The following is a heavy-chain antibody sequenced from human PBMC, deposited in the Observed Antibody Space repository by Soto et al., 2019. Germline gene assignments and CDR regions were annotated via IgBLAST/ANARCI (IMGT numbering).Heavy chain of an antibody. CDR2: IGTAGDP. D-gene: IGHD6-13*01. CDR3: ARGGAAAGLYGMDV. V-gene: IGHV3-13*05. J-gene: IGHJ6*02. CDR1: GFTFSSYD. Sequence: EVQLVESGGGLVQPGGSLRLSCAASGFTFSSYDMHWVRQATGKGLEWVSAIGTAGDPYYPGSVKGRFTISRENAKNSLYVEMNSLRAGDTAVYYCARGGAAAGLYGMDVWGQGTTVTVSS.